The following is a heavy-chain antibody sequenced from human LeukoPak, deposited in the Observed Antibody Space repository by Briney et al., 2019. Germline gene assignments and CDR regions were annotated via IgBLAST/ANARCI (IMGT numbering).Heavy chain of an antibody. CDR3: ARGGPPGGSGSYSDY. J-gene: IGHJ4*02. V-gene: IGHV1-18*01. D-gene: IGHD1-26*01. Sequence: ASVKVSCKASGYTFSSYTMNWVRQAPGQGLEWMAWISAYNGDTNYAQKLQGRVTLTTETSTTTAYLELRSLRSDDTAVYYCARGGPPGGSGSYSDYWGQGTLVTVSS. CDR2: ISAYNGDT. CDR1: GYTFSSYT.